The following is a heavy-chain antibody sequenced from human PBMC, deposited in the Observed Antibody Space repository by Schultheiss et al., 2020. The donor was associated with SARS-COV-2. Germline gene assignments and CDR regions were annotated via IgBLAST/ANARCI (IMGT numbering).Heavy chain of an antibody. Sequence: GGSLRLSCAASGFTFDDYGMSWVRQAPGKGLEWVSAISGSGGSTYYADSVKGRFTISRDNSKNTLYLQMNSLRAEDTAVYYCARGAWSVADPLFDYWGQGTLVTVSS. J-gene: IGHJ4*02. V-gene: IGHV3-23*01. CDR2: ISGSGGST. CDR3: ARGAWSVADPLFDY. CDR1: GFTFDDYG. D-gene: IGHD4-23*01.